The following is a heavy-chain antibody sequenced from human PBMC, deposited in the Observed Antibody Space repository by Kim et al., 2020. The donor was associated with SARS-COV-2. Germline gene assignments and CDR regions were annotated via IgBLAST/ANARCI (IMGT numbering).Heavy chain of an antibody. J-gene: IGHJ4*02. CDR3: ARGATNGSGSYYNLLWF. CDR2: IYYSGST. Sequence: SETLSLTCTVSGGSISSYYWSWIRQPPGKGLEWIGYIYYSGSTNYNPSLKSRVTISVDTSKNQFSLKLSSVTAADTAVYFCARGATNGSGSYYNLLWFWGQGTLVPVSS. D-gene: IGHD3-10*01. V-gene: IGHV4-59*01. CDR1: GGSISSYY.